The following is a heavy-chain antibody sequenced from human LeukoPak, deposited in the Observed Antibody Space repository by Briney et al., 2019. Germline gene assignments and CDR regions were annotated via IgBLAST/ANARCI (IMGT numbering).Heavy chain of an antibody. Sequence: SETLTLTCTVSGGSISSYYWSWIRQPPGKGLEWIGYIYYSGSTNYNPSLKSRVTISVDTSKNQFSLKLSSVTAADTAVYYCARGGSYNWFDPWGQGTLVTVSS. CDR2: IYYSGST. J-gene: IGHJ5*02. CDR3: ARGGSYNWFDP. CDR1: GGSISSYY. V-gene: IGHV4-59*01. D-gene: IGHD3-16*01.